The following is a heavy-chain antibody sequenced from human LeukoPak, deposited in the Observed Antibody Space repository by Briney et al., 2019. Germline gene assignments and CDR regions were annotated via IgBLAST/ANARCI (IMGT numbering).Heavy chain of an antibody. Sequence: PGGSLRLSCAASRFIFSNYGMHWVRQAPGKGLEWVAVISSDGSKKYYADSVKGRFTISRDNSKNTLYLQMNSLRAEDTAVYYCAKDDYYDTSGYRDWGQGTLVAVSS. J-gene: IGHJ4*02. V-gene: IGHV3-30*18. D-gene: IGHD3-22*01. CDR3: AKDDYYDTSGYRD. CDR1: RFIFSNYG. CDR2: ISSDGSKK.